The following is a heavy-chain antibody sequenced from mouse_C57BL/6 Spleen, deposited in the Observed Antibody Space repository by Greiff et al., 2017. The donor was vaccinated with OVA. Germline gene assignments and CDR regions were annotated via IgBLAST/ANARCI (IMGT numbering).Heavy chain of an antibody. Sequence: QVQLKESGAELVKPGASVKLSCKASGYTFTSYWMQWVKQRPGQGLEWIGEIDPSDSYTNYNQKFKGKATLTVDTSSSTAYMQLSSLTSEDSAVYYCARGGLRAFDYWGQGTTLTVSS. CDR1: GYTFTSYW. J-gene: IGHJ2*01. CDR3: ARGGLRAFDY. D-gene: IGHD2-4*01. V-gene: IGHV1-50*01. CDR2: IDPSDSYT.